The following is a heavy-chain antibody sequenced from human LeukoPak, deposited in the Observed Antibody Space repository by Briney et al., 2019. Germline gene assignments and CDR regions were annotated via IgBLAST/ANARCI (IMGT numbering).Heavy chain of an antibody. Sequence: SETLSLTCTVSGGSVSSGGYYWSWIRQPPGKGLEWIGYIYHSGSTNYNPSLKSRLTISLDTSKSQFSLNLSSVTRADTAVYYCASTQTYGDNTYWGQGTPVTVSS. D-gene: IGHD4-17*01. CDR2: IYHSGST. J-gene: IGHJ4*02. CDR3: ASTQTYGDNTY. CDR1: GGSVSSGGYY. V-gene: IGHV4-61*08.